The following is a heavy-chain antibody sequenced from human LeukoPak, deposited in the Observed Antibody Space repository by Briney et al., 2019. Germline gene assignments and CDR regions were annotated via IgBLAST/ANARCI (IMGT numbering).Heavy chain of an antibody. V-gene: IGHV4-59*01. J-gene: IGHJ3*02. CDR2: IYYSGST. D-gene: IGHD3-22*01. CDR1: GGSISSYY. CDR3: ARVYTDDYYDSSGYSNAFDI. Sequence: PSETLSLNCTVSGGSISSYYWSWIRHPPGKGLEWIGYIYYSGSTNYNPSLKSRVTISVDTSKNQFSLKLSSVTAADTAVYYCARVYTDDYYDSSGYSNAFDIWGQGTMVTVSS.